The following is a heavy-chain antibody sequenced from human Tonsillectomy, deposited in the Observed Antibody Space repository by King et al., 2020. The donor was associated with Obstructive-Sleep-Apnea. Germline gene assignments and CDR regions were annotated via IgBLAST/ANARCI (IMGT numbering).Heavy chain of an antibody. D-gene: IGHD3-22*01. CDR2: ISSSSSTI. J-gene: IGHJ4*01. Sequence: VQLVESGGGLVQPGGSLRLSCAASGFTFSSYGMNWVRQAPGKGLEWVSYISSSSSTIYYADSVKGRFTISRDNAKNSLYLQMNSLRAEDTAVFYCARTLPLGNESSGDYGVGLVYCGHGSPFTVS. V-gene: IGHV3-48*04. CDR1: GFTFSSYG. CDR3: ARTLPLGNESSGDYGVGLVY.